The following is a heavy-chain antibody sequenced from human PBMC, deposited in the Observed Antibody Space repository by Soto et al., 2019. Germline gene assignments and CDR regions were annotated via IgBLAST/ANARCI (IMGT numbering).Heavy chain of an antibody. CDR1: GGSISSSSYY. J-gene: IGHJ6*02. CDR3: ARQFRFSGYDRFYYYYGMDV. V-gene: IGHV4-39*01. Sequence: SQTLSLTCTVSGGSISSSSYYWGWIRQPPGKGLEWIGSIYYSGSTYYNPSLKSRVTISVATSKNQFSLKLSSVTAADTAVYYCARQFRFSGYDRFYYYYGMDVWGQGTTVTVSS. D-gene: IGHD5-12*01. CDR2: IYYSGST.